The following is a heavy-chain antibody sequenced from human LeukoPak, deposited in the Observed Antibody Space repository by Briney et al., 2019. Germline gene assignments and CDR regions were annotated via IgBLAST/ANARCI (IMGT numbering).Heavy chain of an antibody. CDR3: ARDQGIAAAGNGFDP. Sequence: SETLSLTCTVSGGSISSYYWSWIRQPPGKGLEWIGYIYYSGSTNYNPSLKSRVTISVDTSKNQFSLKLSSVTAADTAVYYCARDQGIAAAGNGFDPWGQGTLVTVSS. D-gene: IGHD6-13*01. V-gene: IGHV4-59*01. J-gene: IGHJ5*02. CDR1: GGSISSYY. CDR2: IYYSGST.